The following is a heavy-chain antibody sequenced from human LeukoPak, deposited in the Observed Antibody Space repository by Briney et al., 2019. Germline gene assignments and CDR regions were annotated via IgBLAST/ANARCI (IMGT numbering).Heavy chain of an antibody. CDR2: INPNSGET. Sequence: ASVKVSCKTSGYTFTDYYIHWVRQAPGQGVEWMGWINPNSGETNSAQKFQGRVTMTGDTAIRTAYMALSRLTSDDTAVYYCATDRDYSNTERGFDYWGQGTLVTVSS. CDR3: ATDRDYSNTERGFDY. D-gene: IGHD4-11*01. J-gene: IGHJ4*02. V-gene: IGHV1-2*02. CDR1: GYTFTDYY.